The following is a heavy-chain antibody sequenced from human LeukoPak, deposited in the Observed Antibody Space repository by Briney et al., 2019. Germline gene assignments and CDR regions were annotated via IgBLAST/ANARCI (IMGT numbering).Heavy chain of an antibody. D-gene: IGHD3-22*01. CDR3: ARILYYYDSSGYYSLEDYYYYYMDV. Sequence: PSETLSLTCTVSGGSTSSYYWSWIRQPAGKGLEWIGRIYTSGSTNYNPSLKSRVTISVDTSKNQFSLKLSSVTAADTAVYYCARILYYYDSSGYYSLEDYYYYYMDVWGKGTTVTISS. CDR2: IYTSGST. V-gene: IGHV4-4*07. J-gene: IGHJ6*03. CDR1: GGSTSSYY.